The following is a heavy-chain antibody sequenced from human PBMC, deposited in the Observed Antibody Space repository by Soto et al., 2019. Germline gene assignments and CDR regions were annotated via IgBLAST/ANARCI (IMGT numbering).Heavy chain of an antibody. D-gene: IGHD6-6*01. CDR2: TYYRSKWYN. CDR1: GDSVSSNSAG. CDR3: ARGVAARRGDWLDP. J-gene: IGHJ5*02. V-gene: IGHV6-1*01. Sequence: SQTLSLTCVISGDSVSSNSAGWNLIRQSPSRGLEWLGRTYYRSKWYNDYAISLRGRITINPDTSKNQFSLQLNSVTPEDTAVYYCARGVAARRGDWLDPWGQGTLVTVSS.